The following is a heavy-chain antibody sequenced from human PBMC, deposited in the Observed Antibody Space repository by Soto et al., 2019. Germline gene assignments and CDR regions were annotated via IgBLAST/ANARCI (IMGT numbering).Heavy chain of an antibody. CDR2: INPSGGST. CDR3: ARAADYYDFWSGYSNHYYYYGMDV. CDR1: GYTFTSYY. V-gene: IGHV1-46*01. J-gene: IGHJ6*02. Sequence: ASVKVSCKASGYTFTSYYMHWVRQAPGQGLEWMGIINPSGGSTSYAQKFQGRVTMTRDTSTSTVYMELSSLRSEDTAVYYCARAADYYDFWSGYSNHYYYYGMDVWGQGTTVTVSS. D-gene: IGHD3-3*01.